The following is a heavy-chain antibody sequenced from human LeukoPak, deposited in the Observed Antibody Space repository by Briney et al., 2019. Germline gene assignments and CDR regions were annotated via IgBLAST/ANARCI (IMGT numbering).Heavy chain of an antibody. D-gene: IGHD6-19*01. Sequence: SETLSLTCTVSGGSISSSSYYWGWIRQPPGKGLEWIGSIYYSGSTYYNPSLKSRVAIPVDTSKNQFSLKLSSVTAADTAVYYCARHVGIAVAADYWGQGTLVTVSS. CDR3: ARHVGIAVAADY. CDR1: GGSISSSSYY. CDR2: IYYSGST. J-gene: IGHJ4*02. V-gene: IGHV4-39*01.